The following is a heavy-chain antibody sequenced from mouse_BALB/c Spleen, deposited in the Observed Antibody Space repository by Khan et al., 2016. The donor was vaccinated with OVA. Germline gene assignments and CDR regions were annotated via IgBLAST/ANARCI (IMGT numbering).Heavy chain of an antibody. Sequence: EVKLLESGPSLVKPSQTLSLICSVTGDSITSGYWNWIRKSPGNKLEFMGYMIYSGHTYYYPSLKSRISITRHTSKNQYYLKLNSVTTEDTATYYCARSTYKYAFLYWGRGTLVSVSA. CDR3: ARSTYKYAFLY. CDR1: GDSITSGY. D-gene: IGHD2-14*01. J-gene: IGHJ3*01. CDR2: MIYSGHT. V-gene: IGHV3-8*02.